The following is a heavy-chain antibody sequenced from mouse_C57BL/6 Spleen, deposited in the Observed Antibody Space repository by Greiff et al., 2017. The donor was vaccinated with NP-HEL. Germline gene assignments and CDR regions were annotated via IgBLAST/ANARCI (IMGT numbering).Heavy chain of an antibody. CDR3: AKEGLRSYYFDY. CDR2: IWRGGST. V-gene: IGHV2-5*01. J-gene: IGHJ2*01. CDR1: GFSLTSYG. Sequence: QVQLKESGPGLVQPSQSLSITCTVSGFSLTSYGVHWVRQSPGKGLEWLGVIWRGGSTDYNAAFMSRLSLTKDNSKSQVFFKMNSLQADDTAIYYCAKEGLRSYYFDYWGQGTTLTVSS. D-gene: IGHD1-1*01.